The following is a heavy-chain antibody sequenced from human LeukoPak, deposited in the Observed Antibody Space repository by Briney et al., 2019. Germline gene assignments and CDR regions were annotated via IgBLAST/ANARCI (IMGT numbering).Heavy chain of an antibody. V-gene: IGHV3-9*01. CDR3: ARDLGMTTVSQEDY. CDR2: ISWNSGSI. J-gene: IGHJ4*02. CDR1: GFTFDDYA. D-gene: IGHD4-17*01. Sequence: GGSLRLSCAASGFTFDDYAMHWVRQAPGKGLEWVSGISWNSGSIGYADSVKGRFTISRDNAKNSLYLQMNSLRAEDTAVYYCARDLGMTTVSQEDYWGQGTLVTVSS.